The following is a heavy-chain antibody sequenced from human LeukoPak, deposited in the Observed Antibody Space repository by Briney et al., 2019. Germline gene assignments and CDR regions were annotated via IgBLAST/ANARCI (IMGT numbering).Heavy chain of an antibody. CDR2: INWNGGST. Sequence: GGSLRLSCAASGFTFDDYGMSWVRQAPGKGLEWVSGINWNGGSTGYADSVKGRFTISRDDAKNYLYLQMNSLRAEDTALYYCAREGIAAAYPYWGQGTLVTVSS. CDR1: GFTFDDYG. CDR3: AREGIAAAYPY. D-gene: IGHD6-13*01. J-gene: IGHJ4*02. V-gene: IGHV3-20*04.